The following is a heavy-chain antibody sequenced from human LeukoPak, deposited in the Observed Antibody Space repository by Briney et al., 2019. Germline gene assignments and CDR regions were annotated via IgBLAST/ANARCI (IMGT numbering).Heavy chain of an antibody. CDR3: RRFYSNFGDY. CDR1: NYSFINYG. Sequence: ASVKVSCKASNYSFINYGIGWVRQAPGQGLDWMGWVSAYNGKTSYAEQFRGRVTMTADTSTATGYMELTGLTSDDTAVYYCRRFYSNFGDYWGQGTRVAVSS. J-gene: IGHJ4*02. V-gene: IGHV1-18*01. D-gene: IGHD4-11*01. CDR2: VSAYNGKT.